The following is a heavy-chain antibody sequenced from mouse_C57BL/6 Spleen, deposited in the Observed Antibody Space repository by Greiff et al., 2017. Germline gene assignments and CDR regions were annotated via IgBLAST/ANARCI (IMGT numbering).Heavy chain of an antibody. CDR1: GYSITSGYD. CDR2: ISYSGST. CDR3: ARGGYGSSYDAMDY. J-gene: IGHJ4*01. V-gene: IGHV3-1*01. Sequence: EVQLQESGPGMVKPSQSLSLTCTVTGYSITSGYDWHWIRHFPGNKLEWMGYISYSGSTNYNPSLKSRISITHDTSKNHFFLKLNSVTTEDTATYYCARGGYGSSYDAMDYWGQGTSVTVSS. D-gene: IGHD1-1*01.